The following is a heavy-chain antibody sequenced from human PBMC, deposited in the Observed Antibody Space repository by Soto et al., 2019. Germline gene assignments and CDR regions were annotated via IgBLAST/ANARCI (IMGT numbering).Heavy chain of an antibody. V-gene: IGHV3-11*06. D-gene: IGHD1-1*01. Sequence: GGSLRLSCEGSGFTFSDYYISWIRQAPGKGLEWISYSSNSGTFSRYADSVKGRFSISRDNTKNLLYLQMNSLRAEDTAVYYCARSGDNSNRLDYWGQGTPVTVS. J-gene: IGHJ4*02. CDR3: ARSGDNSNRLDY. CDR2: SSNSGTFS. CDR1: GFTFSDYY.